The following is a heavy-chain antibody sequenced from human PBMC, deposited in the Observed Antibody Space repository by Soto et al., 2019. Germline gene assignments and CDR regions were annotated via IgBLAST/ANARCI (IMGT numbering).Heavy chain of an antibody. D-gene: IGHD1-26*01. CDR3: ARDLNKEGATTRLAFDI. Sequence: PSETLSLTCAVSGGSISSSNWWSWVRQPPGKGLEWIGEIYHSGGTNYNPSLKSRVTISVDKSKNQFSLKLSSVTAADTAVYYCARDLNKEGATTRLAFDIWGQGTMVTVSS. V-gene: IGHV4-4*02. CDR2: IYHSGGT. CDR1: GGSISSSNW. J-gene: IGHJ3*02.